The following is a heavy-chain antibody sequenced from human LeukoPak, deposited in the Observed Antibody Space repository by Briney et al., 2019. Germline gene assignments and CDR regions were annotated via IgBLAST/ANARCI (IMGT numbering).Heavy chain of an antibody. CDR3: AKDRSFNSYYFEY. J-gene: IGHJ4*02. Sequence: GGSLRLSCATSGFTFSSYGIHWVRQAPGKGLEWVAFIRYDGSNKYYADSVKGRFTISRDISKNTLYLQMNSLRAEDTAVYYCAKDRSFNSYYFEYWGQGTLVTVSS. D-gene: IGHD3-10*01. CDR1: GFTFSSYG. V-gene: IGHV3-30*02. CDR2: IRYDGSNK.